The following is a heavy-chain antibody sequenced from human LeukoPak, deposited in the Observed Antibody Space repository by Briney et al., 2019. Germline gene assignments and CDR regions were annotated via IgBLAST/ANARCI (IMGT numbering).Heavy chain of an antibody. D-gene: IGHD1-1*01. Sequence: PGGSLRLSCTASGLTFSSSGMHWVRQAPGKGLEWVGLIWFDGSNKYYADSVKGRFTISRDNSKNTLYLQMNSLRAEDTAVYYCAIDRGTTSIDHWGQGTLVTVSS. CDR2: IWFDGSNK. V-gene: IGHV3-33*01. CDR1: GLTFSSSG. CDR3: AIDRGTTSIDH. J-gene: IGHJ4*02.